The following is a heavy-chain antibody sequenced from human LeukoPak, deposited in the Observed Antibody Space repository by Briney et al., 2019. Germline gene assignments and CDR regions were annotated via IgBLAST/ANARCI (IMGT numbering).Heavy chain of an antibody. CDR2: ISGSDDKT. V-gene: IGHV3-23*01. Sequence: GGSLRLSCAASRFTFSSYVMNWVRQAPGKGLEWVSAISGSDDKTYYADSVQGRLTISRDNSKNTLYLQMNSLRAEDTAVYYRAKWQYGVGFDSWGQGTLVTVSS. CDR3: AKWQYGVGFDS. CDR1: RFTFSSYV. D-gene: IGHD3-10*01. J-gene: IGHJ4*02.